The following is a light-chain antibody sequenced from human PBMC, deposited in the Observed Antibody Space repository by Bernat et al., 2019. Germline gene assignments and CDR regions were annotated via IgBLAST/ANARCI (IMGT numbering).Light chain of an antibody. Sequence: QSALTQPPSASGSPGQSVTISCTGTSSDVGGDNYVSWYQQHPGKAPKLMIYEVSKRPSGVPDRFSGSKSGSTASLTVSGLQAEDEADYCCSSDVASGVFGGGTKLTVL. V-gene: IGLV2-8*01. CDR2: EVS. J-gene: IGLJ3*02. CDR3: SSDVASGV. CDR1: SSDVGGDNY.